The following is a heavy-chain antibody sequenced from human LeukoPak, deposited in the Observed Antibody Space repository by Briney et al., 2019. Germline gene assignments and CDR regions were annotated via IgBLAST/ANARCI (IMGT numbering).Heavy chain of an antibody. J-gene: IGHJ4*02. V-gene: IGHV3-23*01. CDR3: AREELAVAGMGVFDY. CDR1: GFSFNTYA. Sequence: GGSLRLSCAASGFSFNTYAMSWVRQAPGKGLEWVSAISGSGGSTYYADSVKGRFTISRDNSKNTPYLQMNSLRAEDTAVYYCAREELAVAGMGVFDYWGQGTLVTVSS. CDR2: ISGSGGST. D-gene: IGHD6-19*01.